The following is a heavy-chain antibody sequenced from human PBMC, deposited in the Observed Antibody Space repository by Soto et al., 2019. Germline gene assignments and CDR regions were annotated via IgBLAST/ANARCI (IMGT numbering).Heavy chain of an antibody. V-gene: IGHV1-69*13. J-gene: IGHJ6*02. CDR3: AVGSMRRRGVVIIKDCYYGMDV. D-gene: IGHD3-3*01. Sequence: SVKVSCTASGGTFSSYAISWVRQAPGQGLEWMGGIIPIFGTANYAEKLQGGVAITADESTSTAYMELSSLRSEDTAVYYCAVGSMRRRGVVIIKDCYYGMDVWGQGTTVTVSS. CDR1: GGTFSSYA. CDR2: IIPIFGTA.